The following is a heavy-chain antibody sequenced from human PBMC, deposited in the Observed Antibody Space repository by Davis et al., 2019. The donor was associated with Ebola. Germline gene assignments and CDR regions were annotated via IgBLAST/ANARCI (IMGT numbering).Heavy chain of an antibody. CDR1: GYTFTGYY. D-gene: IGHD3-3*01. CDR3: ASRITILTGGYYGMDV. J-gene: IGHJ6*02. CDR2: INPNSGGT. V-gene: IGHV1-2*04. Sequence: ASVKVSCKASGYTFTGYYMHWVRQAPGQGLEWMGWINPNSGGTNYAQKFQGWVTMTRDTSISTAYMELSSLRSEDTAVYYCASRITILTGGYYGMDVWGQGTTVTVSS.